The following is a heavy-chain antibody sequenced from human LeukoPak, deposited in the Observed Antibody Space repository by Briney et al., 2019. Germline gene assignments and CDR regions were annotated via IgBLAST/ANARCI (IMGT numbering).Heavy chain of an antibody. CDR3: ASGMVYYYMDV. D-gene: IGHD2-8*01. CDR2: IYYSEST. V-gene: IGHV4-59*01. J-gene: IGHJ6*03. CDR1: GGSISSYY. Sequence: PSETLSLTCTVSGGSISSYYWSWIRQPPGKGLEWIGYIYYSESTNYNPSLKSRVTISVDTSKNQFSLKLSSVTAADTAVYYCASGMVYYYMDVWGKGTTVTVSS.